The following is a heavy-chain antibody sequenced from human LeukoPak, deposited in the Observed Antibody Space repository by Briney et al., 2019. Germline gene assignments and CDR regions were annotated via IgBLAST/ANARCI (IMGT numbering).Heavy chain of an antibody. J-gene: IGHJ3*02. CDR3: AREGGAAHRAFDI. CDR2: IIPIFGTA. V-gene: IGHV1-69*05. D-gene: IGHD2-15*01. CDR1: GGTFSSYA. Sequence: ASVKVSCKASGGTFSSYAISWVRQAPGQGLEWMGGIIPIFGTANYAQKFQGRVTITTDGSTSTAYMELSSLRSEDTAVYYCAREGGAAHRAFDIWGQGTMVTVSS.